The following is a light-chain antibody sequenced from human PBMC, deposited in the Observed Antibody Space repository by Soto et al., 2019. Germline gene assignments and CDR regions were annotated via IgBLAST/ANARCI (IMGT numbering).Light chain of an antibody. CDR2: GMS. CDR1: QSVDSSY. J-gene: IGKJ5*01. V-gene: IGKV3-15*01. CDR3: QQYSKWPIT. Sequence: EIVMTQSPATMSLSPGETATLSCRASQSVDSSYLAWYQQHPGQPPRLLIYGMSTRATGIPARFSGSGSGTEFSLTISSLQSEDFAVYYCQQYSKWPITFGQGTRLEIK.